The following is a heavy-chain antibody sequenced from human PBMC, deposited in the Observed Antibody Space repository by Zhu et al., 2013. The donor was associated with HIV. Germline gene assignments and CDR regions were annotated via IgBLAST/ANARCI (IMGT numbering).Heavy chain of an antibody. J-gene: IGHJ2*01. CDR1: GYTFRAHY. V-gene: IGHV1-2*02. D-gene: IGHD3-16*01. CDR2: ISPYNGAT. CDR3: ARVHSGDLWNYWYFDL. Sequence: QVHLVQSGAEVKEPGASVKVSCKASGYTFRAHYIHWVRQAPGQGLEWMGWISPYNGATLYARKFAGRITMTEDRSVTTAFMELSRLGSDDTAIYYCARVHSGDLWNYWYFDLWGRGTLVTVSS.